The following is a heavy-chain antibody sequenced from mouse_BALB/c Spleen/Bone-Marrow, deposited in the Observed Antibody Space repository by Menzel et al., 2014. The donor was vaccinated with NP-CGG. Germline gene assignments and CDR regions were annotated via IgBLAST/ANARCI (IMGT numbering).Heavy chain of an antibody. J-gene: IGHJ4*01. Sequence: VQLQQSGAELVKPGASVKLSCTASGFNIKDTYMHRVKQRPEQGLEWIGRIDPANGNTKYDPKFQGKATITADTSSNTAYLQLSRLTSEDTAVYYCAGASYYAMDYWGQGTSVTVSS. CDR2: IDPANGNT. CDR1: GFNIKDTY. CDR3: AGASYYAMDY. V-gene: IGHV14-3*02.